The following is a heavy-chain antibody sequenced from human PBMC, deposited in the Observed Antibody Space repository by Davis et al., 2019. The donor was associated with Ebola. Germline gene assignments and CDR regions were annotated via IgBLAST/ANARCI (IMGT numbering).Heavy chain of an antibody. V-gene: IGHV1-24*01. CDR1: GYTLTELS. CDR2: FDPEDGET. D-gene: IGHD6-13*01. J-gene: IGHJ4*02. Sequence: ASVKVSCKVSGYTLTELSMHWVRQAPGKGLEWMGGFDPEDGETIYAQKFQGRVTMTEDTSTDTAYMELSSLRSEDTAVYYCATDTPTGYSSSWEPLDYWGQGTLVTVSS. CDR3: ATDTPTGYSSSWEPLDY.